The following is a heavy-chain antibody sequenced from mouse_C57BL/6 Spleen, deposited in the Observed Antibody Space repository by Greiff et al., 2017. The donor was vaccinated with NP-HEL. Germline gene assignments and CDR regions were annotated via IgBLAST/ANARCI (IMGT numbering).Heavy chain of an antibody. CDR2: ISDGGSYT. Sequence: EVQLQESGGGLVKPGGSLKLSCAASGFTFSSYAMSWVRQTPEKRLEWVATISDGGSYTYYPDNVKGRFTISRDNAKNNLYLQMSHLKSEDTAMYYCARDQLGRGYFDVWGTGTTVTVSS. J-gene: IGHJ1*03. V-gene: IGHV5-4*01. CDR1: GFTFSSYA. CDR3: ARDQLGRGYFDV. D-gene: IGHD4-1*02.